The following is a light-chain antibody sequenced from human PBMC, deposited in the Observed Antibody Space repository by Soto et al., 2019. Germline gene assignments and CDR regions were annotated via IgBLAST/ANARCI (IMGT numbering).Light chain of an antibody. Sequence: DIQMTQSPFALSASVGGKITITCRANQSISSWLAWYQQQPGKAPSLLIYRASTLESGVPSRFSGSGSGTEFSLTISGLQPDDFATYYCQQYKTYSFGGGTKVDIK. CDR1: QSISSW. CDR3: QQYKTYS. J-gene: IGKJ4*01. CDR2: RAS. V-gene: IGKV1-5*03.